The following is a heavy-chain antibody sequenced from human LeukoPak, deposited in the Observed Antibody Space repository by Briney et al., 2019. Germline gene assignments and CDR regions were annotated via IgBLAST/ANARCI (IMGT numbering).Heavy chain of an antibody. Sequence: GGSLRLSCAASGFTFSSYEMNWVRQAPGKGLEWVSYISSSVRTVYSADSVKGRFTISRDNAKNSLYLQMNSLRAEDTAVYYCARETDSTLFDYWGQGTLVTVSS. D-gene: IGHD2-2*01. V-gene: IGHV3-48*03. CDR1: GFTFSSYE. CDR3: ARETDSTLFDY. J-gene: IGHJ4*02. CDR2: ISSSVRTV.